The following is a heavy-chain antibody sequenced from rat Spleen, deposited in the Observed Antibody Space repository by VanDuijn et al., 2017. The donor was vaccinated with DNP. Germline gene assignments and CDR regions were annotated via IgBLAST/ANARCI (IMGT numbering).Heavy chain of an antibody. CDR1: GFTFSNYY. Sequence: EVQLVESGGGLVQPGRSLKLSCAASGFTFSNYYMAWVRQAPKKGLEWVATISTSGSRTYYPDSVKGRFTISRDNAESSLYLQMNSLKSEDTATYYCARQNYGSYFDYWGQGVMVTVSS. J-gene: IGHJ2*01. D-gene: IGHD1-3*01. CDR3: ARQNYGSYFDY. CDR2: ISTSGSRT. V-gene: IGHV5-25*01.